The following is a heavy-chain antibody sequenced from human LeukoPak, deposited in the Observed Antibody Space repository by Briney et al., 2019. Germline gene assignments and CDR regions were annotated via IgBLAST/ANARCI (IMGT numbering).Heavy chain of an antibody. V-gene: IGHV3-7*01. CDR2: VKPDGNEK. Sequence: PGGSLGLSCGVSGFTFSSYWMTWARQAPGRGLEWVATVKPDGNEKFYVDSVKGRFAISRDNARNSVYLEMNSLRVEDTAVYLCARGDLDYWGQGTLVTVSS. CDR3: ARGDLDY. J-gene: IGHJ4*01. CDR1: GFTFSSYW.